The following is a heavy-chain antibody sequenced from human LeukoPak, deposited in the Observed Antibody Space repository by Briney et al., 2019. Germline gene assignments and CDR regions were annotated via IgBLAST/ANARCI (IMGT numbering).Heavy chain of an antibody. CDR2: MWYDGSNK. CDR3: ARDEVTTPRD. V-gene: IGHV3-33*01. D-gene: IGHD4-17*01. Sequence: PGRSLRLSCAASGFTFSSYGMHCVRQAPGKGLEWVAVMWYDGSNKYYADSVKGRFTISRDNSKNTLYLQMHSLRAEDTAVYYCARDEVTTPRDWGQGTLVTVSS. J-gene: IGHJ4*02. CDR1: GFTFSSYG.